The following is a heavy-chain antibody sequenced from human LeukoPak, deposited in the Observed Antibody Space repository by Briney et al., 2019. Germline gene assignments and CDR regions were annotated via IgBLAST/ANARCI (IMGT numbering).Heavy chain of an antibody. J-gene: IGHJ6*03. V-gene: IGHV4-39*07. D-gene: IGHD3-10*01. Sequence: SETLSLTCTVSGGSISSSSYYWGWIRQPPGKGLEWIGSIYYSGRTYYNPSLKSRVTISVDTSKNQFSLKLSSVTAADTAVYYCARGAVTMVRGVPLLGYYMDVWGKGTTVTISS. CDR1: GGSISSSSYY. CDR2: IYYSGRT. CDR3: ARGAVTMVRGVPLLGYYMDV.